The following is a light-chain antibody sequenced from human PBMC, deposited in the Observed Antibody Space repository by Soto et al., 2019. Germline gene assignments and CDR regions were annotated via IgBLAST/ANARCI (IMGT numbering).Light chain of an antibody. CDR2: AAS. Sequence: DIQLTQSPSSLSASVGDRVTITCRASQGISTYLAWYQQKPGEAPKLLIYAASTLQSGVPARFSGSGSGTDFTLTISSLQPEDFATYYCQQRNSYPLTFGGGTKVEIK. J-gene: IGKJ4*01. V-gene: IGKV1-9*01. CDR3: QQRNSYPLT. CDR1: QGISTY.